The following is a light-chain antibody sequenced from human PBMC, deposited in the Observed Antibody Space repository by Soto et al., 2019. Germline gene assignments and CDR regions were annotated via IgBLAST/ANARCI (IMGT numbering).Light chain of an antibody. CDR3: QQYSSLWT. Sequence: EFVLTQSPGTLSLSPGERATLSSRDSQTVRNNYLAWYQQKPGQAPRLLIYYASSRATGIPDRFSGTGAGTDFTLSFSSLEPEDFAVYYCQQYSSLWTFGQGTKVDIK. J-gene: IGKJ1*01. CDR2: YAS. CDR1: QTVRNNY. V-gene: IGKV3-20*01.